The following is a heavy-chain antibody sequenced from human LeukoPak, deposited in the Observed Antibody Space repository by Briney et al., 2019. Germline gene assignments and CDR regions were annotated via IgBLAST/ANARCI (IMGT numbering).Heavy chain of an antibody. Sequence: SVKVSSKASGGTFGDYAISWVRQAPGQGLEWMGRTIPILGIAKYAQRFQGRVTITADRSTSTAYMELSSLRSEDTAVYYCASQILLPFDYWGQGTLVTVSS. CDR3: ASQILLPFDY. D-gene: IGHD3-22*01. CDR1: GGTFGDYA. J-gene: IGHJ4*02. V-gene: IGHV1-69*04. CDR2: TIPILGIA.